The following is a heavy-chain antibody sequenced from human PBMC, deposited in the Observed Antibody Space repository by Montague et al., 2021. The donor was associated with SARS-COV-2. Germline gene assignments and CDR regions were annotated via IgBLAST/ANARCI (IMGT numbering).Heavy chain of an antibody. CDR2: INEDGNGK. CDR1: GFTFTSYW. CDR3: TREGLRAEDY. V-gene: IGHV3-7*01. J-gene: IGHJ4*02. Sequence: SLRLSCAASGFTFTSYWLGWVREAPGKGLEWEAQINEDGNGKYHLVSVKGRFTISRDNAKNSLYLQMNSLRAEDTAVYFCTREGLRAEDYWGQGTLVTVSA.